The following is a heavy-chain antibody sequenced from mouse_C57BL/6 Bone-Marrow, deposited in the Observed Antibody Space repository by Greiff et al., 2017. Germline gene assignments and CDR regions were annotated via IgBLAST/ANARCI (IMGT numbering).Heavy chain of an antibody. CDR3: ARGLNITTVVASDWYFDV. CDR1: GYTFTSYD. CDR2: IYPRDGST. D-gene: IGHD1-1*01. J-gene: IGHJ1*03. Sequence: QVQLQQSGPELVKPGASVKLSCKASGYTFTSYDINWVKQRPGQGLEWIGWIYPRDGSTKYNEKFKGKATLTVDTSSSTAYMELHSLTSEDSAVYFCARGLNITTVVASDWYFDVWGTGTTVTVSS. V-gene: IGHV1-85*01.